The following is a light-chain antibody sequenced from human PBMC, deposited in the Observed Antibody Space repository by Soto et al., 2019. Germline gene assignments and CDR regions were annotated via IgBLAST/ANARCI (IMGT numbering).Light chain of an antibody. J-gene: IGKJ4*01. V-gene: IGKV1-5*03. CDR2: KAS. CDR1: ESISSW. CDR3: QQYNSYSLT. Sequence: DIQMTQSPSTLSASVGDRVTITCRASESISSWLAWYQQKPGKAPKLLIYKASSLESGVPSRFSGSGSGTEFTLTISSLQPDDFATYYCQQYNSYSLTFGGGTKVEIK.